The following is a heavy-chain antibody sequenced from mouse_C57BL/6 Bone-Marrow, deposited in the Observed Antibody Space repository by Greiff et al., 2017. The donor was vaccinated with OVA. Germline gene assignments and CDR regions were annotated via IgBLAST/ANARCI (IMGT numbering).Heavy chain of an antibody. Sequence: QVQLQQPGAELVMPGASVKLSCKASGYTFTSYWMHWVKQRPGQGLEWIGEIDPSDSYTNYNQKFKGKSTLTVDKSSSNAYMQLSSLTSEDSAVYYCARESLYGYFDYWGQGTTLTVSS. CDR2: IDPSDSYT. CDR1: GYTFTSYW. CDR3: ARESLYGYFDY. D-gene: IGHD6-2*01. V-gene: IGHV1-69*01. J-gene: IGHJ2*01.